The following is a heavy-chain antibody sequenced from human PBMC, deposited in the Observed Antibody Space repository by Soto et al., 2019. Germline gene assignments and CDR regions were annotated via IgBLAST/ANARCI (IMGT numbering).Heavy chain of an antibody. D-gene: IGHD5-18*01. J-gene: IGHJ4*02. V-gene: IGHV3-53*02. Sequence: EVQLVETGGGLIQPGGSLRLSCAASGFTVSSNYMSWVRQAPGKGLEWVSVIYSGGSTYYADSVKGRFTISRDNSKNTLYLQMNSLRAEDTAMYYCARGPGGYSYGYGYWGQGTLVTVSS. CDR3: ARGPGGYSYGYGY. CDR2: IYSGGST. CDR1: GFTVSSNY.